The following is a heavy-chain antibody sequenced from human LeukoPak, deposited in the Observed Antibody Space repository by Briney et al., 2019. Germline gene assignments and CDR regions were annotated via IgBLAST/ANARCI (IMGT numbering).Heavy chain of an antibody. CDR3: ARDNVRSDYYDSSGYLLFASDY. CDR2: ISSSSSYI. J-gene: IGHJ4*02. Sequence: GGSLRLSCAASGFTFSSYSMNWVRQAPGKGLEWVSSISSSSSYIYYADSVKGRFTISRDNAKNSLYLQMNSLRAEDTAVYYCARDNVRSDYYDSSGYLLFASDYWGQGTLVTVSS. V-gene: IGHV3-21*01. CDR1: GFTFSSYS. D-gene: IGHD3-22*01.